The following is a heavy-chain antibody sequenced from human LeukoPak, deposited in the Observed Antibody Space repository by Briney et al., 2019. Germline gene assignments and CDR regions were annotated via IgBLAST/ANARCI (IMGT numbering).Heavy chain of an antibody. CDR3: ARVSYGSGSPNFDY. D-gene: IGHD3-10*01. V-gene: IGHV1-2*02. Sequence: GASVKVSCKASGYTFTGYYMHWVRQAPGQGLEWMGWINPNSGGTNYAQKFQGRVTMTRDTSISTAYMELSRLRSDDTAVYYCARVSYGSGSPNFDYWGQGTLVTVSS. J-gene: IGHJ4*02. CDR1: GYTFTGYY. CDR2: INPNSGGT.